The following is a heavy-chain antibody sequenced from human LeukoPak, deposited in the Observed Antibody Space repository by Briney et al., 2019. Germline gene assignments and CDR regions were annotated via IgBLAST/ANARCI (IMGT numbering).Heavy chain of an antibody. J-gene: IGHJ6*03. Sequence: GGSLRLSCTGSVFTFGDYGMSWVRQASGRGLEWITFMANEAHGATVEYAAAVKDRFFISRDDSKSIAYLQMKSLRTEDTAVYYCARERVSRVYRSGSGYRYHYSMAVWGQGTTVIVSS. CDR1: VFTFGDYG. V-gene: IGHV3-49*04. CDR2: MANEAHGATV. CDR3: ARERVSRVYRSGSGYRYHYSMAV. D-gene: IGHD6-19*01.